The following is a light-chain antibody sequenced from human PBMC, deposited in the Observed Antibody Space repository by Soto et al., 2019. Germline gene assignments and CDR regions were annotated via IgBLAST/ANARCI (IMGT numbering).Light chain of an antibody. CDR1: SSDVGSYDL. V-gene: IGLV2-23*02. Sequence: QSALTQPASVSGSPGQSIAISCTGTSSDVGSYDLVSWYQQHPGKAPKLMIYEVTKRPSGVSSRFSGSKSGNTASLTISGPQAEDDADYYCCSSAGGGTYVFGTGTKVTVL. J-gene: IGLJ1*01. CDR2: EVT. CDR3: CSSAGGGTYV.